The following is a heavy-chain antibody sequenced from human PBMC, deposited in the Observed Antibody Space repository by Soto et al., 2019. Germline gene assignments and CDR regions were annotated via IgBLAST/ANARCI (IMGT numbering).Heavy chain of an antibody. CDR3: ARGSSSSWYTSSAFDI. V-gene: IGHV4-31*03. D-gene: IGHD6-13*01. Sequence: PSETLSLTCTVAGGSISSGGYYWSWIRQHPGKGLEWIGYIYYSGSTYYNPSLKSRVTISVDTSKNQSSLKLSSVTAADTAVYYCARGSSSSWYTSSAFDIWGQGTMVTVSS. CDR1: GGSISSGGYY. J-gene: IGHJ3*02. CDR2: IYYSGST.